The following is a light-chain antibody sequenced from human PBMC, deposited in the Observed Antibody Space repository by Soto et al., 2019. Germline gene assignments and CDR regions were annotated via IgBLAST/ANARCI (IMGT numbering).Light chain of an antibody. CDR2: EVS. CDR1: SSDVGGFHS. V-gene: IGLV2-14*01. Sequence: QSFLTQPASVSGSPGQSITISCTGTSSDVGGFHSVSWYQQHPGKAPKLIIYEVSNRPSGVSNRFSGSKSGNTASLTISGLQTEDEADYYCSSYTTSSTDVFGTGTKVTVL. CDR3: SSYTTSSTDV. J-gene: IGLJ1*01.